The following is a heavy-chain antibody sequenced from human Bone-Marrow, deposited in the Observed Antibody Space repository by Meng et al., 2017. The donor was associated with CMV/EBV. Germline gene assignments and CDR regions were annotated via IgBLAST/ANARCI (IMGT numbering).Heavy chain of an antibody. V-gene: IGHV1-8*03. CDR1: D. CDR2: MNPNSGNT. Sequence: DIHWVRQATGQGLEWMGWMNPNSGNTGYAQKFQGRVTITRNTSISTAYMELSSLRSEDTAVYYCARGPTDYDFWSGQYYYYYYGMDVWGQGTMVTVSS. D-gene: IGHD3-3*01. CDR3: ARGPTDYDFWSGQYYYYYYGMDV. J-gene: IGHJ6*02.